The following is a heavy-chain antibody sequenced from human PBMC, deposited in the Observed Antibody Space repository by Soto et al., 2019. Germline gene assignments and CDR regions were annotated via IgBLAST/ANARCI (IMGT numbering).Heavy chain of an antibody. D-gene: IGHD3-3*01. Sequence: SVKVSCKASGGTFSSYAISWVRQAPGQGLEWMGGIIPIFGTANYAQKFQGRVTITADESTSTAYMELSSLRSEDTAVYYCASRRFSEWLPPYYGMDVWGQGTTVTVSS. CDR3: ASRRFSEWLPPYYGMDV. V-gene: IGHV1-69*13. CDR2: IIPIFGTA. CDR1: GGTFSSYA. J-gene: IGHJ6*02.